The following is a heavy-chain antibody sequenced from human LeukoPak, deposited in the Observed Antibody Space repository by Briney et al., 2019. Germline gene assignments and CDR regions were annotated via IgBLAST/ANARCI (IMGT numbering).Heavy chain of an antibody. Sequence: GGSLRLSCAASGFTFSTYDMLWVRQATGKGLEWVSAIGFAGDTYYSGSVKGRFTISRENGKNFLFLQMNSLRAGDTAVYYCARGNILTGYEYWGQGALVTVSS. CDR3: ARGNILTGYEY. D-gene: IGHD3-9*01. V-gene: IGHV3-13*04. CDR2: IGFAGDT. CDR1: GFTFSTYD. J-gene: IGHJ4*02.